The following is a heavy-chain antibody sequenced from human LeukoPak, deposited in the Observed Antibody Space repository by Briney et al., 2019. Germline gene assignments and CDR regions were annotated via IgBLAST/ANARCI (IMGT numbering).Heavy chain of an antibody. CDR3: AKASTSRITIFWDY. CDR1: GFTFSSYA. V-gene: IGHV3-23*01. CDR2: ISGSGGST. J-gene: IGHJ4*02. Sequence: SGGSLRLSCAASGFTFSSYAMSWVRQAPGKGLEWVSAISGSGGSTYYADSVKGRFTISRDNSKNTLYLQMNSLRAEDTAVYYCAKASTSRITIFWDYWGQGTLVTVSS. D-gene: IGHD3-9*01.